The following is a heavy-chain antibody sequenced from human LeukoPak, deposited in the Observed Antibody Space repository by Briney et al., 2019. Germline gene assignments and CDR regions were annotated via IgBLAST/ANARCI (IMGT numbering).Heavy chain of an antibody. V-gene: IGHV4-59*01. CDR3: ARGYQVTTFRRGGHWCDP. CDR1: GGSISSYY. J-gene: IGHJ5*02. D-gene: IGHD4-17*01. Sequence: SETLSLTCTVSGGSISSYYWSWIRQPPGKGLEWIEYIYYSGSTNYNPSLKSRVTISVDTSKNQFSLKLSSVTAADTAVYYCARGYQVTTFRRGGHWCDPWGQGTLVTVSS. CDR2: IYYSGST.